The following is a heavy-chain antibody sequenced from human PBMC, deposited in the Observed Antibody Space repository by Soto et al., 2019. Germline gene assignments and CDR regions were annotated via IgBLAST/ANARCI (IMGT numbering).Heavy chain of an antibody. D-gene: IGHD2-2*01. CDR3: ARERYCSSTSCFYYYYYGMDV. V-gene: IGHV4-34*01. CDR2: INHSGST. Sequence: SETLSLTGAVYGGSFSGYYCGWIRHPPWKGLEWIGEINHSGSTNYNPSLKSRVTISVDTSKNQFSLKLSSVTAADTAVYYCARERYCSSTSCFYYYYYGMDVWGQCTTVTLS. J-gene: IGHJ6*01. CDR1: GGSFSGYY.